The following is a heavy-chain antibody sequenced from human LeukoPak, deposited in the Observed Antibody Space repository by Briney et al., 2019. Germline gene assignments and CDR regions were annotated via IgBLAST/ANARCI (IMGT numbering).Heavy chain of an antibody. V-gene: IGHV3-23*01. CDR2: ITSGGDT. J-gene: IGHJ4*02. Sequence: GGSLRLSCAASGFTFNSYAMTWVRQAPGXXXXXXSAITSGGDTYYADSVKGRFTISRDNSKNTLYLQMSNLGAEDTAVYYCTKCAAGGGSCYGWYWGQGTLVTVSS. CDR3: TKCAAGGGSCYGWY. D-gene: IGHD2-15*01. CDR1: GFTFNSYA.